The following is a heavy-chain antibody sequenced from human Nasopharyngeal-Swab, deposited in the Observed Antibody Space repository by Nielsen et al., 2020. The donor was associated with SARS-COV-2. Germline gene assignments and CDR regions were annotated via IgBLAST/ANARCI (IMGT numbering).Heavy chain of an antibody. CDR3: ARHYYDSIFYPRPTRYFDL. J-gene: IGHJ2*01. V-gene: IGHV4-61*02. D-gene: IGHD3-22*01. CDR1: GGSISSGSYY. Sequence: SETLSLTCTVSGGSISSGSYYWSWIRQPAGKGLEWIGRIYTSGSTNYNPSLKSRVTISVDTSKNQFSLKLSSVTAADTAVYYCARHYYDSIFYPRPTRYFDLWGRGTLVTVSS. CDR2: IYTSGST.